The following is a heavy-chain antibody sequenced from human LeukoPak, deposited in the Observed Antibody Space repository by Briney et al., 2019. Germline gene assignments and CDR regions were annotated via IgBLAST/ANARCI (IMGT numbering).Heavy chain of an antibody. CDR1: GFTFNIYS. V-gene: IGHV3-23*01. J-gene: IGHJ4*02. CDR2: ISGSGGST. Sequence: GGSLRLSCAASGFTFNIYSMSWVRQTPGKGLEWVSGISGSGGSTYYADSVKGRFTISRDNSKNTLYLQMNSLRAEDTAVYYCAKDPVNYWGQGILVTVSS. CDR3: AKDPVNY.